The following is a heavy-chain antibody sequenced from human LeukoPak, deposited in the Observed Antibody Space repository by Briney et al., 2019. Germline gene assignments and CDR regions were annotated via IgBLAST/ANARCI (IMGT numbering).Heavy chain of an antibody. CDR1: GFTFGDYA. D-gene: IGHD3-10*01. V-gene: IGHV3-49*04. Sequence: GGPLRLSCTASGFTFGDYAMSWVRQAPGKGLEWVGFIRSKAYGGTTEYAASVKGRFTISRDDSKSIAYLQMNSLKTEDTAVYYCTRDLGITMVRELDYWGQGTLVTVSS. CDR2: IRSKAYGGTT. CDR3: TRDLGITMVRELDY. J-gene: IGHJ4*02.